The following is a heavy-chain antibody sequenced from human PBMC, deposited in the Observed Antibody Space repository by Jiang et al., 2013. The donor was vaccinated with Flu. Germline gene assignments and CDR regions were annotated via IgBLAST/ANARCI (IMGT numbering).Heavy chain of an antibody. CDR3: ARDLGYCSSTSCHGYFDY. Sequence: GRSLRLSCAASGFTFSSYAMHWVRQAPGKGLEWVAVISYDGSNKYYADSVKGRFTISRDNSKNTLYLQMNSLRAEDTAVYYCARDLGYCSSTSCHGYFDYWGQGTLVTVSS. CDR2: ISYDGSNK. V-gene: IGHV3-30-3*01. D-gene: IGHD2-2*01. CDR1: GFTFSSYA. J-gene: IGHJ4*02.